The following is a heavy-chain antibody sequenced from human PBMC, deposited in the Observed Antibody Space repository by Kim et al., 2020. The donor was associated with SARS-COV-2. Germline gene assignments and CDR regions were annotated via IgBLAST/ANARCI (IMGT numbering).Heavy chain of an antibody. Sequence: ASVKVSCKASGYTFTSYAMHWVRQAPGQRLEWMGWINAGNGNTKYSQKFQGRVTITRDTSASTAYMELSSLRSEDTAVYYCARDFSRLEYYFDYWGQGTLVTVSS. CDR3: ARDFSRLEYYFDY. CDR2: INAGNGNT. V-gene: IGHV1-3*01. D-gene: IGHD1-1*01. J-gene: IGHJ4*02. CDR1: GYTFTSYA.